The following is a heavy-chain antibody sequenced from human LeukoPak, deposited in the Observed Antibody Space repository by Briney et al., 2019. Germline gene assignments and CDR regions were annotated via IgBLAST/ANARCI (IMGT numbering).Heavy chain of an antibody. V-gene: IGHV1-2*02. Sequence: ASVKVSCKASGYTFTGYYMHWVRQAPGQGLEWMGWINPNSGGTNYAQKFQGRVTMTRDTSINTAYMELSRLRSDDTAVYYCARETTVTTNWFDPWGQGTLVTVSS. J-gene: IGHJ5*02. CDR1: GYTFTGYY. CDR2: INPNSGGT. CDR3: ARETTVTTNWFDP. D-gene: IGHD4-4*01.